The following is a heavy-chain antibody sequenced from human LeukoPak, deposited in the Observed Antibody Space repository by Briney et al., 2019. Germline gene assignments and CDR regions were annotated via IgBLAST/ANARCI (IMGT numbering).Heavy chain of an antibody. V-gene: IGHV3-30-3*01. J-gene: IGHJ4*02. CDR3: AREFVPQHYFDY. D-gene: IGHD2-2*01. CDR1: GFTFSSYA. Sequence: PGGSLRLSCAASGFTFSSYAMHWVRQAPGKGLEWVAVISYDGSNKYYADSVKGRFTIPRDNSKNTLYLQMNSLRAEDTAVYYCAREFVPQHYFDYWGQGTLVTVSS. CDR2: ISYDGSNK.